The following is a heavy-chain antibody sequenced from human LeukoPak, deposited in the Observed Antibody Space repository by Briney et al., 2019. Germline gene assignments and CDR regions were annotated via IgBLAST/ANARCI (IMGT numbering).Heavy chain of an antibody. CDR3: ARDLFGSKSSGFDP. D-gene: IGHD3-10*01. Sequence: ASVKVSCKASGYTFTSYGISWVRQAPGQGLEWMGWISAYNGNTNYAQKLQGRVTMTTDTSTSTAYMELRSLRSDDTAVYYCARDLFGSKSSGFDPWGQGTLVTVSS. J-gene: IGHJ5*02. V-gene: IGHV1-18*01. CDR1: GYTFTSYG. CDR2: ISAYNGNT.